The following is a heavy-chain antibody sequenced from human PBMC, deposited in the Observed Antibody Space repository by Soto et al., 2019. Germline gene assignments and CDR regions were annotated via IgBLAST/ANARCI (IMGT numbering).Heavy chain of an antibody. CDR2: ISSSSSYT. Sequence: QVQLVESGGGLVKPGGSLRLSCAASGFTFSDYYMSWIRQAPGKGLEWVSYISSSSSYTNYADSVKGRFTISRDNAKNSLYLQMNRLRDEDTAVYYCARALSGVIAAAPRSRNYYGMDVWGQGTTVTVSS. V-gene: IGHV3-11*06. J-gene: IGHJ6*02. CDR1: GFTFSDYY. CDR3: ARALSGVIAAAPRSRNYYGMDV. D-gene: IGHD6-13*01.